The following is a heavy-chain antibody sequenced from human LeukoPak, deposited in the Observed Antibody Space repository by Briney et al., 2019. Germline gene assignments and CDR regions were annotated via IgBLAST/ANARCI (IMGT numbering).Heavy chain of an antibody. V-gene: IGHV1-2*02. Sequence: ASVNVSCTASGYTFTVYYMHWVRQAPGQGLEWMGWINPNSGGTNYAQKFQGRVTMTSDTSISTAYMERSRLRSDDTAVYYCARDRMVRGVIAFDPWGQGTVVTVSS. CDR3: ARDRMVRGVIAFDP. J-gene: IGHJ5*02. CDR2: INPNSGGT. D-gene: IGHD3-10*01. CDR1: GYTFTVYY.